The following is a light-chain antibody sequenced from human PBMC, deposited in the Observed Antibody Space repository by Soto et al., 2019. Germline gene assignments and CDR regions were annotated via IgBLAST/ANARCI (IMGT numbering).Light chain of an antibody. CDR1: QDITNY. CDR2: EAS. Sequence: DIQMAQSPSSLSASVGDRITITCQASQDITNYLSWYQQKPGKAPKVLISEASNLETGVPSRFSGSGSGTHFTFSISSLQPEDIATYYCQQYDNLPLTCGGGTKVDIK. V-gene: IGKV1-33*01. J-gene: IGKJ4*01. CDR3: QQYDNLPLT.